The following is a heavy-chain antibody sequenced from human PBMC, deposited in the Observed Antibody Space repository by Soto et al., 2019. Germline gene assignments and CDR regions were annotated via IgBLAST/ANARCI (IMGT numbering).Heavy chain of an antibody. Sequence: GGSLGLSCADSGFTFTDYYLSWLRQAPGKGLEWVAHIGYSGDPDHAASVRGRFSISRDNARNSLYLQMNSLRAEDTGVYYCARPGGTIYHSYPPFDVWGPGNTVTVSS. D-gene: IGHD2-8*01. CDR2: IGYSGDP. V-gene: IGHV3-11*01. CDR1: GFTFTDYY. J-gene: IGHJ6*02. CDR3: ARPGGTIYHSYPPFDV.